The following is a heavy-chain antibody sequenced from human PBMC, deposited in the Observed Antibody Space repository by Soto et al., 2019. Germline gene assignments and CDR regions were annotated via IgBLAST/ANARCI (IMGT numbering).Heavy chain of an antibody. CDR3: ARYDSTGNGYY. CDR1: GFTFSSYH. CDR2: IWSDGTTK. D-gene: IGHD3-22*01. V-gene: IGHV3-33*01. Sequence: QVQLVESGGGVVQPGRSLRLSCAASGFTFSSYHFHWARQVPGKGLEWVAVIWSDGTTKKYADSVKGRFTISRDNSKNTLYLQMNSLGAEDTAVYYCARYDSTGNGYYWGQGTLVIVSS. J-gene: IGHJ4*02.